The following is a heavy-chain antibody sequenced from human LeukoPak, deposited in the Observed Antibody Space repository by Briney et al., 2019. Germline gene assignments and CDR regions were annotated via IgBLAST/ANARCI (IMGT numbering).Heavy chain of an antibody. CDR2: IIPIFGTA. V-gene: IGHV1-69*05. Sequence: SVKVSCKASGGTFSSYAISWVRQAPGQGLEWMGGIIPIFGTANYAQKLQGRVTMTTDTSTSTAYMELRSLRSDDTAVYYCARERGGYGAFDIWGQGTMVTVSS. CDR3: ARERGGYGAFDI. J-gene: IGHJ3*02. D-gene: IGHD1-26*01. CDR1: GGTFSSYA.